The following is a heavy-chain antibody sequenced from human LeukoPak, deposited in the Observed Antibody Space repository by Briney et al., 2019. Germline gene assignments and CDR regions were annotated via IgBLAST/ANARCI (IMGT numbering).Heavy chain of an antibody. Sequence: SETLSLTCTVSGGSISSGGYYWSRLRQHPGKGLEWIGYIYYSGSTYYNPSLESRVTISVDTSKNQFSLKLSSVTAADTAVYYCARATVPNGETFDIWGQGTMVTVSS. V-gene: IGHV4-31*03. J-gene: IGHJ3*02. CDR2: IYYSGST. D-gene: IGHD4-17*01. CDR1: GGSISSGGYY. CDR3: ARATVPNGETFDI.